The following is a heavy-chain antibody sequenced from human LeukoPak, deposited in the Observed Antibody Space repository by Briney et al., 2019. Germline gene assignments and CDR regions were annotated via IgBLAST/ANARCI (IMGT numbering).Heavy chain of an antibody. V-gene: IGHV4-34*01. CDR3: ARGGDRKQQWFHWFDP. CDR2: INHYGST. D-gene: IGHD5-18*01. J-gene: IGHJ5*02. CDR1: CGSFSGYY. Sequence: PSETLSLTCAVYCGSFSGYYRSWIRQPPGKGLERIGDINHYGSTHYNPSLMRRVSISVGTSKNQLFLELSSVTGADTDVYFCARGGDRKQQWFHWFDPWGQGTLVTVS.